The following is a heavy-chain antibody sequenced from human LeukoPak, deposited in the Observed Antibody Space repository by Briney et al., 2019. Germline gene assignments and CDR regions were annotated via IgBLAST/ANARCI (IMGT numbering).Heavy chain of an antibody. V-gene: IGHV1-18*01. Sequence: ASVKVSCKASGYTFTSYGISWVRQAPGQGLEWMGWISAYNGNTNYAQKLQGRVTMTTDTSTSTAYMELRSLRSDDTAVYYCASTRAAPQYFDYWGQGTLVTVSS. CDR2: ISAYNGNT. CDR1: GYTFTSYG. CDR3: ASTRAAPQYFDY. D-gene: IGHD6-6*01. J-gene: IGHJ4*02.